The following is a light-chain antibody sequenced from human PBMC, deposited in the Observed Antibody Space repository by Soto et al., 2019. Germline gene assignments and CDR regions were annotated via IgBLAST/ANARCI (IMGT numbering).Light chain of an antibody. CDR3: QQRSNWPRGT. CDR1: QSVGSY. V-gene: IGKV3-11*01. CDR2: EAS. Sequence: EIVLTQSPATLSLSPGERATLSCRASQSVGSYLAWYQQKPGQAPRLIIYEASNRATGIPARFRGSGSGTDFTLTLSSLEPEDFAVYFCQQRSNWPRGTFGQGTKVEIK. J-gene: IGKJ2*02.